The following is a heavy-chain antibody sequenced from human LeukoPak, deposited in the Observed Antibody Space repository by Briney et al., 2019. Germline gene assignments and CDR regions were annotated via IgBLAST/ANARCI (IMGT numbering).Heavy chain of an antibody. D-gene: IGHD3-22*01. CDR1: GYTFTSYD. CDR2: IIPILGIA. J-gene: IGHJ4*02. Sequence: SVKVSCKASGYTFTSYDINWVRQAPGQGLEWMGRIIPILGIANYAQKFQGRVTITADKSTSTAYMELSSLRSEDTAVYYCARSLEVGSGYESNWGQGTLVTVSS. V-gene: IGHV1-69*04. CDR3: ARSLEVGSGYESN.